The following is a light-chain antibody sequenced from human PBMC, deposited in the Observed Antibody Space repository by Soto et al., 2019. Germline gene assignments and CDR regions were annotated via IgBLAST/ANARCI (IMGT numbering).Light chain of an antibody. V-gene: IGKV2D-29*01. Sequence: VMTETPLSLSVSIGQPASISFKSGQGLLHSDGKTYLYWFLQKPGQPPQLLMYGVSNRFSGVPDRFSGSGSGTDFTLRSSRVEADDVGVYYCMQGIQLPNTFGQGTRLEIK. CDR3: MQGIQLPNT. J-gene: IGKJ5*01. CDR2: GVS. CDR1: QGLLHSDGKTY.